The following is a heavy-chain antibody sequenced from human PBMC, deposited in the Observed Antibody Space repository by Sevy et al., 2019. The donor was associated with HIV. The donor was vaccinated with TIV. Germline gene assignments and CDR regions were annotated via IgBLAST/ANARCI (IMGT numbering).Heavy chain of an antibody. V-gene: IGHV3-72*01. CDR1: GFTFSDHY. J-gene: IGHJ4*02. CDR2: TRNKANSYTT. Sequence: GGSLRLSCAASGFTFSDHYMDWVRQAPGKGLEWVGRTRNKANSYTTEYAASVKGRFTISRDDSKNSLYLQMNSLKTEDTAVSYCARGRGGYDSSGYSYFDYWGQGTLVTVSS. D-gene: IGHD3-22*01. CDR3: ARGRGGYDSSGYSYFDY.